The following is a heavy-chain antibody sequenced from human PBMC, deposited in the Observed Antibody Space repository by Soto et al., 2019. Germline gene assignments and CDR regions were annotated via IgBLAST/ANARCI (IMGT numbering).Heavy chain of an antibody. V-gene: IGHV3-9*01. CDR2: ISYYSGSI. D-gene: IGHD2-8*02. Sequence: EVQLVESGGGLVQPGRSLRLSCAASGFSFDDYAMHWVRQAPGKGLEWVSGISYYSGSIGYADSVKGRFTISRDNAKKSLYLQMNSLRGEDTALYYCAKSTGGTANGMDVWGQGTTVTVSS. J-gene: IGHJ6*02. CDR3: AKSTGGTANGMDV. CDR1: GFSFDDYA.